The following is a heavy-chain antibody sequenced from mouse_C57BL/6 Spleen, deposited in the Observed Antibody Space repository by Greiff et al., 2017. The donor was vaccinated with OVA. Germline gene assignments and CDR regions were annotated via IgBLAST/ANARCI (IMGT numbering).Heavy chain of an antibody. CDR2: IWSGGST. D-gene: IGHD4-1*01. CDR3: ARNWAYYAMDY. CDR1: GFSLTSYG. Sequence: QVQLQQSGPGLVQPSQSLSITCTVSGFSLTSYGVHWVRQSPGKGLEWLGVIWSGGSTDYNAAFISRLSISKDNSKSQVFFKMNSLQADDTAIYYCARNWAYYAMDYWGQGTSVTVSS. J-gene: IGHJ4*01. V-gene: IGHV2-2*01.